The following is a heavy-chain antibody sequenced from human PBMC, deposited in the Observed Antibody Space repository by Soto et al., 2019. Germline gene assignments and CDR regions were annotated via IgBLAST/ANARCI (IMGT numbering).Heavy chain of an antibody. V-gene: IGHV4-31*03. CDR2: IYYSGST. Sequence: TLSLTCTVSGGSISSGGYYWSWIRQHPGKGLEWIGYIYYSGSTYYNPSLKSRVTISVDTSKNQFSLKLSSVTAADTAVYYCARGKHFLTYYYLYGMDVRGQGNTVTVSS. J-gene: IGHJ6*02. CDR1: GGSISSGGYY. CDR3: ARGKHFLTYYYLYGMDV. D-gene: IGHD7-27*01.